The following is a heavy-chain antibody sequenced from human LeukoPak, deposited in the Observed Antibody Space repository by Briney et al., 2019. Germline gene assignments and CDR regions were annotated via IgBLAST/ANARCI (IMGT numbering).Heavy chain of an antibody. CDR1: GFTFSSYG. Sequence: AGRSLRLSCAASGFTFSSYGMHWVRQAPGKGLEWVSVISGSGGTTYYADSVKGRFTISRDNSKNTLYLQMSSLRAEDTAVYYCAGEGNLGRYLVFTDSWGQGTLVTVSS. V-gene: IGHV3-23*01. CDR2: ISGSGGTT. D-gene: IGHD3-16*02. CDR3: AGEGNLGRYLVFTDS. J-gene: IGHJ4*02.